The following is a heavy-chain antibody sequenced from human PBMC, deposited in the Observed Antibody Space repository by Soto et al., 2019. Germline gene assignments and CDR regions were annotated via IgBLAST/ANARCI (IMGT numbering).Heavy chain of an antibody. J-gene: IGHJ3*02. CDR1: GFTFSGSA. V-gene: IGHV3-73*01. CDR3: TSIARITMVRGVIKGHDAFDI. Sequence: PGGSLRLSCAASGFTFSGSAMHWVRQASGKGLEWVGRIRSKANSYATAYAASVKGRFTISRDDSKNTAYLQMNSLKTEDTAVYYCTSIARITMVRGVIKGHDAFDIWGQGTMVTVSS. CDR2: IRSKANSYAT. D-gene: IGHD3-10*01.